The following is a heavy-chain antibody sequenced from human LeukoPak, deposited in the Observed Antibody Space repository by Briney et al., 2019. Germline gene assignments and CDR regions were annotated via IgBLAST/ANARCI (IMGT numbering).Heavy chain of an antibody. D-gene: IGHD3-22*01. CDR3: VRDDSSGYYFGPFDY. CDR1: GFTFSSYG. V-gene: IGHV3-33*01. J-gene: IGHJ4*02. Sequence: QAGGSLRLSCAASGFTFSSYGMHWVRQAPGKGLEWVAVIWCDGSNKYYADSVKGRFTISRDNSKNTLYLQMNSLRAEDTAVYYCVRDDSSGYYFGPFDYWGQGTPVTVSS. CDR2: IWCDGSNK.